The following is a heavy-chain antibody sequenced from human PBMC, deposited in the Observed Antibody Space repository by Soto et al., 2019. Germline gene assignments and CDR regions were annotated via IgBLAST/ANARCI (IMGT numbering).Heavy chain of an antibody. CDR2: INENSGSL. V-gene: IGHV3-9*01. J-gene: IGHJ4*02. Sequence: PGGSLRLSCAASGFTVSSCAMGWVRQAPGKGLEWVSSINENSGSLDYADSVRGRFTISRDNAKNSLYLQMNSLRTEDTALYYCAKDSHWSLDYWGQGTLVTVSS. CDR3: AKDSHWSLDY. D-gene: IGHD1-1*01. CDR1: GFTVSSCA.